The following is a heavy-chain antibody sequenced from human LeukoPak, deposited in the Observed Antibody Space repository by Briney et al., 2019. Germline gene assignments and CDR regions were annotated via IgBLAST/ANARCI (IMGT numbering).Heavy chain of an antibody. Sequence: GASVKVSCKASGGTFSSYAISWVRQAPGQGLEWMGGIIPIFGTANYAQKFQGRVTITADESTSTAYMELSSLRSEDTAVYYCARGGYYYDSSGYYQHWGQGTLVTVSS. CDR2: IIPIFGTA. D-gene: IGHD3-22*01. J-gene: IGHJ1*01. CDR1: GGTFSSYA. CDR3: ARGGYYYDSSGYYQH. V-gene: IGHV1-69*01.